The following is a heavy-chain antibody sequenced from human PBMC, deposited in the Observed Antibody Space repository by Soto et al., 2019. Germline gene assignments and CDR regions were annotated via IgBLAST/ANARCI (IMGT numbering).Heavy chain of an antibody. V-gene: IGHV3-23*01. D-gene: IGHD3-22*01. J-gene: IGHJ5*02. CDR3: ARVSYDSSDYSFDP. CDR2: ISGSGGST. Sequence: RRLSCAASGFTFSIYAMSWVRQAPGKGLEWVSAISGSGGSTYYADSVKGRFTISRDNSKNTLYLQMNSLRAEDTAVYYCARVSYDSSDYSFDPWGKGTLVTVSS. CDR1: GFTFSIYA.